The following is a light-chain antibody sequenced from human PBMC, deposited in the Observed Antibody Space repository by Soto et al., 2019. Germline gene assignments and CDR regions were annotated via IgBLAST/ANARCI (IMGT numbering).Light chain of an antibody. CDR1: QGMSTY. J-gene: IGKJ4*01. CDR2: SAS. V-gene: IGKV1-9*01. Sequence: DIQLTQSPSFLSASVGDTVTITCRASQGMSTYLAWYQQKPGKVPKLLIRSASTLQSGVPPRFSGGGSGTEFSLTSSTLQPDDSGIYYCQQFSGYQRAFGGGTKVESK. CDR3: QQFSGYQRA.